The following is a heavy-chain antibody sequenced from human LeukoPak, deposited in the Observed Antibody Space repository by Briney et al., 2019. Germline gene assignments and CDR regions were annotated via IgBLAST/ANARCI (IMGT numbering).Heavy chain of an antibody. D-gene: IGHD3-22*01. Sequence: GRSLRLSCAASGFTFSNYGMHWVRQAPGKGLEWVAVIWYDGSNKYYADSVKGRFTISRDNSKNTLYLQMNSLRAEDTAVYYCARDYYDSSGPLGIDYWGQGTLVTVSS. CDR3: ARDYYDSSGPLGIDY. CDR1: GFTFSNYG. CDR2: IWYDGSNK. J-gene: IGHJ4*02. V-gene: IGHV3-33*01.